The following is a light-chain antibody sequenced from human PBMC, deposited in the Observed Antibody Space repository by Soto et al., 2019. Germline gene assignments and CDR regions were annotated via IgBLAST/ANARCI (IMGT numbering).Light chain of an antibody. J-gene: IGLJ1*01. CDR2: EVS. Sequence: QSALTQPPSASGSPGQSVTISCTGTSSDVGGYSYVSWYQQHPGKAPKLTIYEVSKRPSGVPDRFSGSKSGNTASLTVSGRQAEDEADYYCCSYAGSDSYVFGSGTKLTVL. CDR3: CSYAGSDSYV. CDR1: SSDVGGYSY. V-gene: IGLV2-8*01.